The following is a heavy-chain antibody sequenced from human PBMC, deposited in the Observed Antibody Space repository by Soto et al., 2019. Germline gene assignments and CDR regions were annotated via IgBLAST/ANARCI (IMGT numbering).Heavy chain of an antibody. CDR2: ISYDGSNK. V-gene: IGHV3-30-3*01. CDR3: ARDKGRIAAAGTAQAYYYYGMDV. Sequence: GGSLRLSCAASGFTFSSYAMHWVRQAPGKGLEWVAVISYDGSNKYYADSVKGRFTISRDNSKNTLYLQMNSLRAEDTAVYYCARDKGRIAAAGTAQAYYYYGMDVWGQGTTVTVSS. D-gene: IGHD6-13*01. CDR1: GFTFSSYA. J-gene: IGHJ6*02.